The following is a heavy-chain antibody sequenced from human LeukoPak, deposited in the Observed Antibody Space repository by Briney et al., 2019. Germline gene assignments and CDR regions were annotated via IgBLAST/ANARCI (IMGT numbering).Heavy chain of an antibody. CDR1: GFTVSSYA. J-gene: IGHJ4*02. V-gene: IGHV3-23*01. D-gene: IGHD2-15*01. CDR3: AKVPGYCSGSVCYDFGY. CDR2: ISGGGTST. Sequence: PGGSLRLSCAASGFTVSSYAMSWIRQAPGKGLEWVSAISGGGTSTFYADSVRGRFTIFRDNSKNTLYLEMNSLRADDTAVYYCAKVPGYCSGSVCYDFGYWGQGTLVTVSS.